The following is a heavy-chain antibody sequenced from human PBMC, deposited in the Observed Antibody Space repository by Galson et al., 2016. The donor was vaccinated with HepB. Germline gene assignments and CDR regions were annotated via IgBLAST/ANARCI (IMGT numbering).Heavy chain of an antibody. CDR1: GGSISSTGHY. CDR3: ARDRMALHDYGDSGGWFDP. V-gene: IGHV4-31*03. D-gene: IGHD4-17*01. Sequence: TLSLTCTVSGGSISSTGHYWGWIRQHAGKGLEWIGYIYYSGSTDYNPSLKSRVTISVDTSKNQFSLKLSSVTAADTAVYYCARDRMALHDYGDSGGWFDPWGQGSLVTVSS. J-gene: IGHJ5*02. CDR2: IYYSGST.